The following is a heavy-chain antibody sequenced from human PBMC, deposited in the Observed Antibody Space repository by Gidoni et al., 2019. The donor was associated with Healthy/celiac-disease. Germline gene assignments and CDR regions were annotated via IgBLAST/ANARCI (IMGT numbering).Heavy chain of an antibody. CDR3: ARGGGREYSSPSQPRHYYYYYMDV. D-gene: IGHD6-6*01. J-gene: IGHJ6*03. CDR2: TYYRSKWYN. CDR1: GASVPSNSAA. V-gene: IGHV6-1*01. Sequence: QVQLQQSGPGLVQPSQTLQLTCAISGASVPSNSAAWHWLRQSPSRGLEWLGRTYYRSKWYNDFAVSVKSRITINPDTSKNKFSLQLNSVTPEDTAVYYCARGGGREYSSPSQPRHYYYYYMDVWGKGTTVTVSS.